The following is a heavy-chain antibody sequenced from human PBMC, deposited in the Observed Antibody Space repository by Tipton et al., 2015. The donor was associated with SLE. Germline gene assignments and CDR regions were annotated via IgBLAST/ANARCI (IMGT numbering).Heavy chain of an antibody. V-gene: IGHV4-59*02. CDR1: GGSVNDYY. CDR2: LYYSGNT. CDR3: ARDLSGCHYDL. J-gene: IGHJ2*01. Sequence: TLSLTCTVSGGSVNDYYWSWIRLPPGKGLEWIGYLYYSGNTNYNPSLKSRVTVSIDTSKNQFSLNLSSVTAADTAVYYCARDLSGCHYDLWGRGALVTVSS. D-gene: IGHD3-3*01.